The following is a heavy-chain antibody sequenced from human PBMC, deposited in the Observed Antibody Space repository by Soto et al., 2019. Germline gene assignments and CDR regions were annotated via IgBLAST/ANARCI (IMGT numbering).Heavy chain of an antibody. V-gene: IGHV4-4*02. CDR3: AKGERGRYYKQGLDV. J-gene: IGHJ6*02. Sequence: QVHLQESGPGLVRPSGTLSLTCAVSGASITSTTSHNWWSWVRQPPGKGLEWIGEIYHSGSTNYNPSLRSRVTMSVDKSTNQFSLELTSLTAADTAIYYCAKGERGRYYKQGLDVWGQGTTVTVSS. CDR1: GASITSTTSHNW. D-gene: IGHD1-26*01. CDR2: IYHSGST.